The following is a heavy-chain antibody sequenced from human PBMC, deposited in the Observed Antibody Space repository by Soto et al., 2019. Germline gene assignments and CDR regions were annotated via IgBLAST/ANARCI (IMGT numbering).Heavy chain of an antibody. V-gene: IGHV5-51*01. CDR2: IYPGDSDT. CDR1: GYSFTSYW. J-gene: IGHJ6*02. CDR3: ARLIQLWSNFGGMDV. D-gene: IGHD5-18*01. Sequence: GESLKISCKGSGYSFTSYWIGWVRQMPGKGLEWMGIIYPGDSDTRYSPSFQGQVTISADKSISTAYLQWSSLKASDTATYYRARLIQLWSNFGGMDVWGQGTTVTVSS.